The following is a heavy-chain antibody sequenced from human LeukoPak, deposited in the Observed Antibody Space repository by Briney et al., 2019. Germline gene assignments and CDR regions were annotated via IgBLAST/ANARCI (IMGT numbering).Heavy chain of an antibody. CDR2: ISAYNGNT. D-gene: IGHD2-2*01. CDR3: ARDQLPDIVVVLNYYYGMDV. Sequence: GASVKVSCKASGYTFTSYGISWVRQAPGQGLEWMGWISAYNGNTNYAQKLQGRVTMTTDTSTGTAYMELRSLRSDDTAVYYCARDQLPDIVVVLNYYYGMDVWGQGTTVTVSS. CDR1: GYTFTSYG. V-gene: IGHV1-18*01. J-gene: IGHJ6*02.